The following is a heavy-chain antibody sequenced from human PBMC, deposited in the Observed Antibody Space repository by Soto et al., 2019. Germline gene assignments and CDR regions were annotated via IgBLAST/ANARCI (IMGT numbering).Heavy chain of an antibody. Sequence: QITLNESGPTQVKPSQPLTLTCTFSGFSLTTSGFGVGWIRQSPGKAPEGLALIYWDDDKRYSPSLKSRLTITKDTSKNQVVLTMADWDPADTATYYCAHRVLRTVFGLVTTTAISFDFWGQGTPVAVSS. CDR1: GFSLTTSGFG. CDR2: IYWDDDK. CDR3: AHRVLRTVFGLVTTTAISFDF. D-gene: IGHD3-3*01. V-gene: IGHV2-5*02. J-gene: IGHJ4*02.